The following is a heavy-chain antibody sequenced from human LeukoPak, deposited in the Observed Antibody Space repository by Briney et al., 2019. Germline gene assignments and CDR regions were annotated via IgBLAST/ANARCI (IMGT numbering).Heavy chain of an antibody. CDR1: GYTFTSYG. J-gene: IGHJ5*02. CDR2: ISAYNGNT. V-gene: IGHV1-18*01. D-gene: IGHD2-2*01. Sequence: ASVRVSCKASGYTFTSYGISWVRQAPGQGLEWMGWISAYNGNTNYAQKLQGRVTITTHTSTSTAYMELRSLRSDDTAVYYCARDRTPYIVVVPAASSNWFDPWGQGTLVTVSS. CDR3: ARDRTPYIVVVPAASSNWFDP.